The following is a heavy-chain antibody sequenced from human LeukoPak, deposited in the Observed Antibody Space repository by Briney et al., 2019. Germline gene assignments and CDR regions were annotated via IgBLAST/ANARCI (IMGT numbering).Heavy chain of an antibody. CDR2: IYSGGST. J-gene: IGHJ4*02. CDR1: GFTVSSNY. Sequence: GGSLRLSCAASGFTVSSNYMSWVRQAPGKGLEWVSVIYSGGSTYNADSVKGRFTISRDNSKNTLYLQMNSLRAEDTAVYYCARDAYGYFDYWGQGTLVTVSS. CDR3: ARDAYGYFDY. D-gene: IGHD3-10*01. V-gene: IGHV3-53*01.